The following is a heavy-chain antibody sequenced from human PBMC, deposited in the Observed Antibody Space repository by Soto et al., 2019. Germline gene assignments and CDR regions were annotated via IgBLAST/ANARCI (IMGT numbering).Heavy chain of an antibody. J-gene: IGHJ6*02. D-gene: IGHD3-16*01. CDR1: GITFSSYA. CDR2: INTYNGNT. V-gene: IGHV1-18*01. Sequence: ASVKVSCKASGITFSSYAMHWVRQAPGQGLEWMGWINTYNGNTNYAQNVQGRVTLTTDTSTSTAYMELRSLRSNDTAIYYCAMVDVYVTPSPQDVWGQGTTVTVSS. CDR3: AMVDVYVTPSPQDV.